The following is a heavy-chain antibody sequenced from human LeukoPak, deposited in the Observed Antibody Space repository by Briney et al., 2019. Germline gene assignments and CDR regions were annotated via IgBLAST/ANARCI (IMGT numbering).Heavy chain of an antibody. J-gene: IGHJ4*02. Sequence: GGSLRLSCGASGFTFDNYNMNWVRQAPGGGLEWVASISGSSANIFHADSVKGRFTISRDNAKQSLYLQMNSLGAEDTAVYYCARDGHYDSSGYSCDFRGQGTLVTVSS. CDR3: ARDGHYDSSGYSCDF. CDR2: ISGSSANI. V-gene: IGHV3-21*01. CDR1: GFTFDNYN. D-gene: IGHD3-22*01.